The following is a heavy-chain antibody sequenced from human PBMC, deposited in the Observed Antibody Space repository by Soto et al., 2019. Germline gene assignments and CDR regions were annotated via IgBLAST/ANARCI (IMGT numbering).Heavy chain of an antibody. V-gene: IGHV1-2*04. CDR3: ARGPYCGGDCYYFDFDY. CDR1: GYTFTGYY. Sequence: ASVKVSCKASGYTFTGYYMHWVRQAPGQGLKWMGWINPNSGGTNYAQKFQGWVTMTRDTSISTAYMELSRLRSDDTAVYYCARGPYCGGDCYYFDFDYWGQGTLDTVSS. CDR2: INPNSGGT. D-gene: IGHD2-21*02. J-gene: IGHJ4*02.